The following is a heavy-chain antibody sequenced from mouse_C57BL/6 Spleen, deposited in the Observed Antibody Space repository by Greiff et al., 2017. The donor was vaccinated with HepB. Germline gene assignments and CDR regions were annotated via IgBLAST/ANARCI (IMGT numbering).Heavy chain of an antibody. CDR2: IDPSDSYT. CDR1: GYTFTSYW. Sequence: QVQLQQSGAELVMPGASVKLSCKASGYTFTSYWMHWVKQRPGQGLEWIGEIDPSDSYTNYNQKFKGKSTLTVDKSSSTAYMQLSSLTSEDSAVYYCARGEFLDVWGTGTTVTVSS. V-gene: IGHV1-69*01. J-gene: IGHJ1*03. CDR3: ARGEFLDV.